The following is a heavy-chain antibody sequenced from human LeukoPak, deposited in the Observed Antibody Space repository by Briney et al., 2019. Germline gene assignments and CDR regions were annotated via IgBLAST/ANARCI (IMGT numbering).Heavy chain of an antibody. CDR1: GFTFDDYA. CDR2: ISWNSGSI. J-gene: IGHJ3*02. D-gene: IGHD2-21*02. V-gene: IGHV3-9*01. Sequence: GGSLRLSCAASGFTFDDYAMPWVRQAPGKGLEWVSGISWNSGSIGYADSAKGRFTISRDNAKNSLYLQMNSLRAEDTALYYCAVSAYCGGDCYSAAFDIWGQGTMVTVSS. CDR3: AVSAYCGGDCYSAAFDI.